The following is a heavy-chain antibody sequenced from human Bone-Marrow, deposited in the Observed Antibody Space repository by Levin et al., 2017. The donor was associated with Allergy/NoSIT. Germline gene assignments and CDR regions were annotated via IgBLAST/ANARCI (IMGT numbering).Heavy chain of an antibody. CDR2: ISKDSYRA. CDR1: GFSFSDYY. Sequence: LSLTCAASGFSFSDYYMSWIRQAPGKGLEWISYISKDSYRAYYADSVRGRFTIFRDNAKNSLYLQLNSLRAEDTALYYCVRDGGLIDYWGRGTLVTVSS. D-gene: IGHD2-15*01. V-gene: IGHV3-11*01. CDR3: VRDGGLIDY. J-gene: IGHJ4*02.